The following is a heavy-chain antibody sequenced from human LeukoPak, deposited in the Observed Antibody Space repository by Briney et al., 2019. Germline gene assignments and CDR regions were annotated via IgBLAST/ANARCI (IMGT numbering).Heavy chain of an antibody. J-gene: IGHJ3*02. CDR1: GGSITSTNW. Sequence: SETLSLTCGVSGGSITSTNWWSWVRQPPGKGLEWIGEIYHSGSTNYNPSLKSRVTISVDKSKNQFSLKLSSVTAADTAVYYCARSQQLVRAFDIWGQGTMVTVSS. V-gene: IGHV4-4*02. CDR2: IYHSGST. D-gene: IGHD6-13*01. CDR3: ARSQQLVRAFDI.